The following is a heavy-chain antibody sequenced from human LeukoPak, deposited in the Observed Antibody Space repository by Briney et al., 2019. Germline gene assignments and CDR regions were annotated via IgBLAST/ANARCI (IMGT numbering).Heavy chain of an antibody. D-gene: IGHD6-19*01. CDR2: MNSNSGNT. CDR3: ARGRHGSGWYVDY. CDR1: GYTFTSYD. V-gene: IGHV1-8*01. J-gene: IGHJ4*02. Sequence: ASVKVSCKASGYTFTSYDINWVRQATGQGLEWMGWMNSNSGNTGYAQKFQGRVTMTRNTSIGTAYMELSSLRSEDTAVYYCARGRHGSGWYVDYWGQGTLVTVSS.